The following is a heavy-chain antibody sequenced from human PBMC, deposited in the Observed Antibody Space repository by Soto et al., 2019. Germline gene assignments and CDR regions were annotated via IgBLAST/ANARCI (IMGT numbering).Heavy chain of an antibody. Sequence: EVQLVESGGGLVQPGGSLRLSCAASGFTFSNYWMHWVRQAPGKGLVWVSRIHSDGSSTFYADSVKGRFTISRDNAKKTVYLQMNSLRAEDTAVYYCARDNWNTVWGQGTMVTVSS. CDR1: GFTFSNYW. CDR2: IHSDGSST. J-gene: IGHJ3*01. D-gene: IGHD1-20*01. CDR3: ARDNWNTV. V-gene: IGHV3-74*01.